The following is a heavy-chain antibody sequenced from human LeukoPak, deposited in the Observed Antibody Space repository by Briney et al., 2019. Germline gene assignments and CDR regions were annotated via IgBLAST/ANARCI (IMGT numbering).Heavy chain of an antibody. D-gene: IGHD5-18*01. V-gene: IGHV4-39*07. Sequence: SETLSLTCTVSGGSISSSSYYWGWIRQPPGKGLEWIGNIFYSGSTYYNPSLKSRVTMSVDTSKNQFSLKLSSVTAADTAVYYCASISTAKNYWGQGTLVTVSS. CDR1: GGSISSSSYY. CDR3: ASISTAKNY. CDR2: IFYSGST. J-gene: IGHJ4*02.